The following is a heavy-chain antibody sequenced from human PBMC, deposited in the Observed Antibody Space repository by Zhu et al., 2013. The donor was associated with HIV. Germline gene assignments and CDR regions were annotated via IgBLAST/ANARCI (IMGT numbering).Heavy chain of an antibody. J-gene: IGHJ3*02. D-gene: IGHD1-26*01. CDR3: ATYYPRGAFDI. CDR1: GYPFINHY. CDR2: IDPSRGTT. Sequence: QARLVQSGAVLKKPGASVELSCKASGYPFINHYMHWVRQAPGHGLEWMGVIDPSRGTTIYAQKFQGRLSVTRDTSTSTVYMTLGSLTSDDTAKYFCATYYPRGAFDIWGHGTVVTVSS. V-gene: IGHV1-46*01.